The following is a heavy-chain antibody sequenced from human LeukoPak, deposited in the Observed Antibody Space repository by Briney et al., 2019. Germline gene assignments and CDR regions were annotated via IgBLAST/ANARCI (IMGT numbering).Heavy chain of an antibody. CDR1: GGSISSGSYY. CDR2: IYYSGST. D-gene: IGHD3-22*01. V-gene: IGHV4-61*01. CDR3: ARGYPYYYDSSGYYLDY. J-gene: IGHJ4*02. Sequence: PSETLSLTCTISGGSISSGSYYWSWIRQPPGKGLEWIGYIYYSGSTNYNPSLKSRVTISVDTSKNQFSLKLSSVTAADTAVYYCARGYPYYYDSSGYYLDYWGQGTLVTVSS.